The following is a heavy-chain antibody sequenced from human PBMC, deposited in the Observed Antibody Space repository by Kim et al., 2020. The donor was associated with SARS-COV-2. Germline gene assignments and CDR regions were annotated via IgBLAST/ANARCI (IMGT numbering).Heavy chain of an antibody. CDR1: GGSISSSFNY. V-gene: IGHV4-39*01. J-gene: IGHJ4*02. CDR3: ARLPHDSSGYVDC. Sequence: SETLSLTCTVSGGSISSSFNYWGWIRQPPGKGLEWIGSVYHSGSTYDSPSLKSRVTVSVDTSKNEFSLKLTSVTAADTAVYFCARLPHDSSGYVDCWGQGILVTVSS. CDR2: VYHSGST. D-gene: IGHD3-22*01.